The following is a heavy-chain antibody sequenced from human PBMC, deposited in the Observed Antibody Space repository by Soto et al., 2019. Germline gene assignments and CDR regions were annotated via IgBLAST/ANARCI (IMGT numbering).Heavy chain of an antibody. D-gene: IGHD5-18*01. CDR2: INPSGGST. CDR3: ARNVDTTMITEKRGMDV. J-gene: IGHJ6*02. Sequence: QVQLVQSGAEVRKPGASVKVSYKASGYTFTSYYMHWVRQAPGQGLEWMGIINPSGGSTSYAQKFQGRVTMTRDTSTSTVYMQLSSLRSEDTAVYYCARNVDTTMITEKRGMDVWGQGTTVTVSS. V-gene: IGHV1-46*03. CDR1: GYTFTSYY.